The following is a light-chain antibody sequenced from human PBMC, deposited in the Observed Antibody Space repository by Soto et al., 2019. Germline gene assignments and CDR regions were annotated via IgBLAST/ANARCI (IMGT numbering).Light chain of an antibody. V-gene: IGLV1-40*01. CDR3: QSYDRSLSGVV. CDR1: SSNIGAGYD. CDR2: GNS. Sequence: QSVLTQPPSVSGAPGQRVTISCTGSSSNIGAGYDVHWYQQLPGTAPKLLIYGNSNRPSGVPDRFSGSKSGTSASLAITGLQAEDEADYYGQSYDRSLSGVVFGGGTKVTVL. J-gene: IGLJ2*01.